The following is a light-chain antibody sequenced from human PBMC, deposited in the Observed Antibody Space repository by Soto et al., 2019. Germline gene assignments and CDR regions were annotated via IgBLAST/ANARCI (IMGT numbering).Light chain of an antibody. V-gene: IGKV1-33*01. J-gene: IGKJ4*01. Sequence: DIQMTESASSLSASVGDRVTITCRASQDISKYLNWYQQKPGKAPKLLIYDASNLETGVPSRFSGSGSGTDFTFTISSLQPEDIETYYCQQYDNLPLTFGGGTKVDIK. CDR1: QDISKY. CDR2: DAS. CDR3: QQYDNLPLT.